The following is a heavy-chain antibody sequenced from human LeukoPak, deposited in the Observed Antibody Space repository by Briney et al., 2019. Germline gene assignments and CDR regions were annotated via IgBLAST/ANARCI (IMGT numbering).Heavy chain of an antibody. D-gene: IGHD1-26*01. J-gene: IGHJ4*02. V-gene: IGHV4-34*01. CDR2: INHSGST. CDR1: GGSFSGYY. CDR3: ARDIYSGSLDY. Sequence: SETLSLTCAVYGGSFSGYYWSWIRQPPGKGLEWIGEINHSGSTNYNPSLKSRVTISVDTSKNQFSLKLSSVTAADTAVYHCARDIYSGSLDYWGQGTLVTVSS.